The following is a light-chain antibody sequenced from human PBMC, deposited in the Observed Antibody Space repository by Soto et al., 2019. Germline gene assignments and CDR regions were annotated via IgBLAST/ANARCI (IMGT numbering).Light chain of an antibody. CDR2: GIS. CDR1: QSVRSGF. J-gene: IGKJ5*01. CDR3: QQHGQWPIT. V-gene: IGKV3-20*01. Sequence: PGQRATLSCRASQSVRSGFLAWYQQKPGQAPRLLIYGISKRATDIPDRFSGSGSGTEFTLTISSLQPEDFATYYCQQHGQWPITFGQGTRLEIK.